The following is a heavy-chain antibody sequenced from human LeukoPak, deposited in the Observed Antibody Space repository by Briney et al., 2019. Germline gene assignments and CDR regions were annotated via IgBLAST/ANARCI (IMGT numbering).Heavy chain of an antibody. CDR2: IIPIFGTA. CDR3: ARQIVGATSWFDP. V-gene: IGHV1-69*13. D-gene: IGHD1-26*01. CDR1: GGTFSSYA. Sequence: ASVKVSCKASGGTFSSYAISWVRQAPGQGLEWMGGIIPIFGTANYAQKFQGRVTITADESTSTAYMELSSLRSDDTAVFYCARQIVGATSWFDPWGQGTLVTVSS. J-gene: IGHJ5*02.